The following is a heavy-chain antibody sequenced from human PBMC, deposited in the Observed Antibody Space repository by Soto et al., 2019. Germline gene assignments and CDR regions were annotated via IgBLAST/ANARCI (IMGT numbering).Heavy chain of an antibody. D-gene: IGHD2-15*01. CDR3: ARDDPPTPHFDL. CDR1: GFTVSSNY. J-gene: IGHJ2*01. V-gene: IGHV3-66*01. CDR2: IYSGGST. Sequence: EVQLVESGGGLVQPGGSLRLSCAASGFTVSSNYMSWVRQAPGKGLEWVSVIYSGGSTYYADSVKGRFTISRDNSKNTLYLQMNSLRAEATAVYYCARDDPPTPHFDLWGRGTLVTVSS.